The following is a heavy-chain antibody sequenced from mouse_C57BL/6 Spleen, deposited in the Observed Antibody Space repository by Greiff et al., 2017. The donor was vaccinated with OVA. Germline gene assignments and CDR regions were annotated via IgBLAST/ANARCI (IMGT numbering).Heavy chain of an antibody. J-gene: IGHJ3*01. Sequence: QVQLQQPGAELVMPGASVKLSCKASGYTFTSYWMHWVKQRPGQGLEWIGEIDPSDSYTNYNQKFKGKSTLTVDKSSSTAYMQLSSLTSEDSAGYCCARSRYYGGSYDWMAYWGQGTLVTVSA. CDR3: ARSRYYGGSYDWMAY. CDR2: IDPSDSYT. CDR1: GYTFTSYW. D-gene: IGHD1-1*01. V-gene: IGHV1-69*01.